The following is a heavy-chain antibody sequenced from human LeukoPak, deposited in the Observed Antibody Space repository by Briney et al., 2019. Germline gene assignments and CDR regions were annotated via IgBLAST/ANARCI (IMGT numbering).Heavy chain of an antibody. CDR1: GYTFNGYY. J-gene: IGHJ3*02. Sequence: ASVKVSCKASGYTFNGYYMHWVRQAPGQGLEWMGWINPNSGGTNYAQKFQGRVTMTRDTSISTAYMELSRLRSDDTAVYYCAREHSSGYYFDAFDIWGQGTMVTVSS. V-gene: IGHV1-2*02. CDR2: INPNSGGT. D-gene: IGHD3-22*01. CDR3: AREHSSGYYFDAFDI.